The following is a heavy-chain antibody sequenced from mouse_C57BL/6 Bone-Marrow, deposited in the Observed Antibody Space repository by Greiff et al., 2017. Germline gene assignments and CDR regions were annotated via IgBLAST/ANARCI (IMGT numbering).Heavy chain of an antibody. D-gene: IGHD2-4*01. CDR2: ISDGGSYT. Sequence: EVQAVESGGGLVKPGGSLKLSCAASGFTFSSYAMSWVRQTPEKRLEWVATISDGGSYTYYPDNVKGRFTISRDNAKNNLYLQMSHLKSEDTAMYYCAREGIYYDYDGGYYYAMDYWGQGTSVTVSS. V-gene: IGHV5-4*01. CDR3: AREGIYYDYDGGYYYAMDY. J-gene: IGHJ4*01. CDR1: GFTFSSYA.